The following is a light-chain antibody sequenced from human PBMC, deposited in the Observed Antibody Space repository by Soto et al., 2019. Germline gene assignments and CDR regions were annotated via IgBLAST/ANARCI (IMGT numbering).Light chain of an antibody. V-gene: IGKV3-20*01. CDR1: QSVSNNY. CDR3: QQYGSSGT. J-gene: IGKJ1*01. CDR2: VAS. Sequence: EIVLTQSPGTLSLSPGERATLSCRASQSVSNNYLAWYQQKPGQAPRLLIYVASNRATGIPDRFSGSGSGTDCTLTISRLEPEDFAVYYCQQYGSSGTFGQGTKVEIK.